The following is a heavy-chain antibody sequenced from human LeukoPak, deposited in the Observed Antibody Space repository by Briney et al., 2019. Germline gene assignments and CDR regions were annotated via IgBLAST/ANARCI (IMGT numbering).Heavy chain of an antibody. Sequence: GGSLTLSCPASVSTLSEFWMNWLRQAPAKGLEWVANIKQDGREKNYVDSVKGRFTISRDNAKNSAYRQMNNLRVDDTAVYYCVGGYGWLPDYWGQGTLVTVSS. CDR1: VSTLSEFW. CDR2: IKQDGREK. CDR3: VGGYGWLPDY. D-gene: IGHD6-19*01. V-gene: IGHV3-7*04. J-gene: IGHJ4*02.